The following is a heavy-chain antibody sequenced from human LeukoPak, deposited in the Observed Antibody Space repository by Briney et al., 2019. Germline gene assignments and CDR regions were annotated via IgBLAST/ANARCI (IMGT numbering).Heavy chain of an antibody. CDR3: AKKGGYCSTTTCHSPYAY. D-gene: IGHD2-2*02. V-gene: IGHV3-23*01. CDR2: ISDSGYNI. CDR1: GFTFSTYA. J-gene: IGHJ4*02. Sequence: GGSLRLSCAGSGFTFSTYALSWVRQAQGKGLEWVSSISDSGYNIYYADSVKGRFTISRDDSKNTLFLQMNSLRSEDTAVYFCAKKGGYCSTTTCHSPYAYWGQGTLVTVSS.